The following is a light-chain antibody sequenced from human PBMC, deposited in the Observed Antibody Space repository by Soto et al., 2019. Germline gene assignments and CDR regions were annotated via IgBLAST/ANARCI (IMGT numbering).Light chain of an antibody. Sequence: EIVMTQSQATLSLSPGERATLSCRASQSVSSYLAWYQQKPGQAPRLLIYDASNRATGIPARFSGSGSGTDFTLTISSLEPEDFAVYYCQQRSNWLTFGGGTKVDIK. V-gene: IGKV3-11*01. CDR1: QSVSSY. CDR3: QQRSNWLT. CDR2: DAS. J-gene: IGKJ4*01.